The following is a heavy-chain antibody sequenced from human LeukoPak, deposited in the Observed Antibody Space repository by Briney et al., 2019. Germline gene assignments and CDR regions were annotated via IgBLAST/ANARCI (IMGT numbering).Heavy chain of an antibody. V-gene: IGHV3-7*01. Sequence: GGSLRLSCAASGFTFSSYWMSWVRQAPGKGLEWVANIKQDGSEKYYVDSVKGRFTISRDNAKNSLYLQMNSLRAEDTAVYYCARAVIRKESLWFGELLDAFDIWGQGTMVTVSS. CDR3: ARAVIRKESLWFGELLDAFDI. CDR2: IKQDGSEK. D-gene: IGHD3-10*01. CDR1: GFTFSSYW. J-gene: IGHJ3*02.